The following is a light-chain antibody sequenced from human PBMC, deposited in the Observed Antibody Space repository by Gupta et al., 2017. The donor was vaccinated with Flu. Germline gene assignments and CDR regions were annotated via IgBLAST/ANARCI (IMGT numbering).Light chain of an antibody. Sequence: SITISCTGTSSNVGRYNLVSWYQQHPGKAPTVVISEVTQRPAGVSNRFSGSKSGNTASLTLSGLQAEDEANYYCNSYAGGSTLMFGGGTKLTVL. V-gene: IGLV2-23*02. CDR2: EVT. CDR1: SSNVGRYNL. CDR3: NSYAGGSTLM. J-gene: IGLJ3*02.